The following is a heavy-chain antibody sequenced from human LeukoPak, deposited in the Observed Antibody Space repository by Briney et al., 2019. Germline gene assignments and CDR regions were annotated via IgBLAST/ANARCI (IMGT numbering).Heavy chain of an antibody. CDR1: GGSIDITTYY. J-gene: IGHJ5*02. Sequence: SETLSLTCTVSGGSIDITTYYWGWIRQPPGKGLDWIGCVYYTGGTYYNPSLMSRVTISIDTSKNQFSLKLSSVTAADTAVYYCARWYYDFWSGHQNNWFDPWGQGTLVTVSS. D-gene: IGHD3-3*01. CDR2: VYYTGGT. CDR3: ARWYYDFWSGHQNNWFDP. V-gene: IGHV4-39*07.